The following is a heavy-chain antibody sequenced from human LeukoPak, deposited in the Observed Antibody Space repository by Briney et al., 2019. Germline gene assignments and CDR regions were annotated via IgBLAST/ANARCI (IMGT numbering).Heavy chain of an antibody. D-gene: IGHD6-13*01. CDR2: IYSGGST. CDR3: ARAAAGTGGFDY. V-gene: IGHV3-53*01. J-gene: IGHJ4*02. Sequence: GGSLRLSCAASGFTFSSYAMSWVRQAPGKGLEWVSVIYSGGSTYYADSVKGRFTISRDNSKNTLYLQMNSLRAEDTAVYYCARAAAGTGGFDYWGQGTLVTVSS. CDR1: GFTFSSYA.